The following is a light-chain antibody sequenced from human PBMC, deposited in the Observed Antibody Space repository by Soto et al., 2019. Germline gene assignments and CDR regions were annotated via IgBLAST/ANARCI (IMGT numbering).Light chain of an antibody. CDR2: EVS. CDR1: SSDICAYNH. V-gene: IGLV2-14*01. Sequence: QSVLTQPASVSGSPGQSITISCTGTSSDICAYNHVSWYQQHPDRAPKLIIYEVSNRPSEISNRFSASKSTNTASLTISGLQDADETDYYFLSNTISMTYFSVSGTTGTFL. CDR3: LSNTISMTYF. J-gene: IGLJ1*01.